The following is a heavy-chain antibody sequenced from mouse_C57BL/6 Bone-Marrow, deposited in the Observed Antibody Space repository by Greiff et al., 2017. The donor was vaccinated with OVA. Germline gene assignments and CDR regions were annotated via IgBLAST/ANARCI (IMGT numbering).Heavy chain of an antibody. D-gene: IGHD2-4*01. J-gene: IGHJ3*01. V-gene: IGHV1-59*01. CDR1: GYTFTSYW. CDR2: IDPSDSYT. CDR3: AGERGPIYYDYDWFAY. Sequence: QVQLQQPGAELVRPGTSVKLSCKASGYTFTSYWMHWVKQRPGQGLEWIGVIDPSDSYTNYNQKFKGKATLPVDTSSSTAYMQLSSMTSEDSAVYYCAGERGPIYYDYDWFAYWGQGTLVTVSA.